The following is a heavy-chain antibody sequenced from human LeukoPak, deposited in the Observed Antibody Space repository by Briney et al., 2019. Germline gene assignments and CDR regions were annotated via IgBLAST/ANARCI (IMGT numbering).Heavy chain of an antibody. CDR3: ARGFSGYYYPFDY. D-gene: IGHD3-22*01. V-gene: IGHV3-21*01. J-gene: IGHJ4*02. CDR1: GFTFSTYS. CDR2: ISSSSSYI. Sequence: GGSLRLSCAASGFTFSTYSMIWVRQAPGKGLEWVSFISSSSSYIYYADSVKGRFTISRDNSKNTLFLQMSSLRAEDTAVYYCARGFSGYYYPFDYWGQGTLVTVSS.